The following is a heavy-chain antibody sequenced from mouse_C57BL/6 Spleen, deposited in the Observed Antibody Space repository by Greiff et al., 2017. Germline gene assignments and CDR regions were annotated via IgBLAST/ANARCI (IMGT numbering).Heavy chain of an antibody. J-gene: IGHJ1*03. CDR1: GFTFTDYY. V-gene: IGHV7-3*01. D-gene: IGHD1-1*01. CDR2: IRHKANGYTT. CDR3: ARPPGSSYGDWYFDV. Sequence: DVKLVESGGGLVQPGGSLSLSCAASGFTFTDYYMSWVRQPPGKALEWLGFIRHKANGYTTEYSASVKGRFTISRDNSQSILYLQMNALRAEDSATYYCARPPGSSYGDWYFDVWGTGTTVTVFS.